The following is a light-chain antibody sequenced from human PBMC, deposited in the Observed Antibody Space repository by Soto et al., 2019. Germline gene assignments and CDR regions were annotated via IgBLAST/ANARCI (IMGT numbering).Light chain of an antibody. CDR2: DVS. V-gene: IGLV2-14*01. CDR1: SSDVGGYNY. J-gene: IGLJ1*01. CDR3: SSYISSSPLV. Sequence: QSVLTQPASVSGSPGQSIAISCTGTSSDVGGYNYVSWYQQYPGKAPKLMIYDVSNRPSGVSNRFSGSKSGNTASLTISGLQAEDEADYSCSSYISSSPLVFGTGTKVTVL.